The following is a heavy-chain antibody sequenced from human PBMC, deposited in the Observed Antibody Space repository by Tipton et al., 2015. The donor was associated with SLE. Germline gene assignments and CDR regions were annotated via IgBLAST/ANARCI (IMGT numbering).Heavy chain of an antibody. CDR3: ARRRGSSWYEDYFDY. Sequence: TLSLTCTVSGGSISSHYWSWIRRPPGKGLEWIAYINYSGSTNYNPSLKSRVTMSVDTSKNQFSLKLSSVTAADTAVYYCARRRGSSWYEDYFDYWGQGTLVTVSS. D-gene: IGHD6-13*01. CDR2: INYSGST. V-gene: IGHV4-59*11. CDR1: GGSISSHY. J-gene: IGHJ4*02.